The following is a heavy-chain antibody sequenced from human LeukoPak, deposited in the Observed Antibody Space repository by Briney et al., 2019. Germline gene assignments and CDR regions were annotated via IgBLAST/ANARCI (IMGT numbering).Heavy chain of an antibody. D-gene: IGHD3-22*01. CDR2: IKVDGSEK. Sequence: PGGSLRLSCAASGFTFSTYWMSWVRQAPGKGLEWVANIKVDGSEKYYGASVKGRFTISTPNAKNLLYLQMISRRAEEAAVYYCARDSSGYQWGQGTLVTVSS. J-gene: IGHJ4*02. V-gene: IGHV3-7*01. CDR3: ARDSSGYQ. CDR1: GFTFSTYW.